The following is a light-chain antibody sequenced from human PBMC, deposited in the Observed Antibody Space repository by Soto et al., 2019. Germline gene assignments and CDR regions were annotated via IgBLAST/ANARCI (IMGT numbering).Light chain of an antibody. V-gene: IGKV4-1*01. CDR3: QQYYTSPWT. CDR2: WAS. Sequence: DIVMTQSPDSLAVSLGERATINCRSSQSVLYSSTNQNHLAWYQQKPGQPPKLLIYWASTRESGVPDRFSGSGSGTEFTLTISSLLAEDVAVYFCQQYYTSPWTFGPGTKVDIK. J-gene: IGKJ3*01. CDR1: QSVLYSSTNQNH.